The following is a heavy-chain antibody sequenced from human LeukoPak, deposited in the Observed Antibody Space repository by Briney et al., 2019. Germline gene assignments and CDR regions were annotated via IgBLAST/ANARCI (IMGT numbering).Heavy chain of an antibody. CDR2: IYYSGST. CDR1: GGSISSGDYY. CDR3: ARLGVRGEFIDY. Sequence: SETLSLTCTVSGGSISSGDYYWSWIRQPPGKGLEWIGYIYYSGSTYYNPSLKSRLTISVDTSKNQFSLKLSSVTAADTAVYYCARLGVRGEFIDYWGQGTLVTVSS. J-gene: IGHJ4*02. D-gene: IGHD3-10*01. V-gene: IGHV4-30-4*01.